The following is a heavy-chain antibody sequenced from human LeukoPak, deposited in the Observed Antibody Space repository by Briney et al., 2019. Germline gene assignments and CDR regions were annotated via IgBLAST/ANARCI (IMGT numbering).Heavy chain of an antibody. CDR3: VRGDSREL. CDR1: RFTFNTFT. CDR2: IGRSSIDK. V-gene: IGHV3-21*01. Sequence: GGSLRLSCAASRFTFNTFTMNWVRQAPGKGLEWVSSIGRSSIDKYYADSVRGRFTISRDNAKNSLYVQMSSLRAEDTAVYYCVRGDSRELWGQGTLVTVSS. J-gene: IGHJ4*02. D-gene: IGHD3-22*01.